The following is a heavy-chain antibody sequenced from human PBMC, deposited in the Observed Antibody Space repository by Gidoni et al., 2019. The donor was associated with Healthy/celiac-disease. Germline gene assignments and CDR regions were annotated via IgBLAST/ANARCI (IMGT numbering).Heavy chain of an antibody. V-gene: IGHV3-23*01. CDR2: ISGSGGST. CDR1: GFTFSSYA. CDR3: AKGGYNYYYYGMDV. J-gene: IGHJ6*02. Sequence: EVQLLESGGGLVQPGGSLRLSCAASGFTFSSYAMSWVRQAPGKGLEWVSAISGSGGSTYYEDSVKGRFTISRDNAKNTLYLQMNSLRAEDTAVYYCAKGGYNYYYYGMDVWGQGTTVTVSS. D-gene: IGHD6-13*01.